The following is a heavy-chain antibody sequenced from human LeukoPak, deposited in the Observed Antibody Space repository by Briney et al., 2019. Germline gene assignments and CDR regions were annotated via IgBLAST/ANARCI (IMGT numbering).Heavy chain of an antibody. CDR1: GFSLSTCGLG. J-gene: IGHJ4*02. D-gene: IGHD2-2*01. V-gene: IGHV2-5*01. CDR2: IYWNDDK. Sequence: GPTLVNPTQTLTLTCTFSGFSLSTCGLGVGWTRQPPGKALEWLALIYWNDDKRYSPSLKSRLTITKDTSKNQVVLTMTNIAPVDTATHYCAHTRPSPYCSSTSSLYYFDYWGQGTLVTVSS. CDR3: AHTRPSPYCSSTSSLYYFDY.